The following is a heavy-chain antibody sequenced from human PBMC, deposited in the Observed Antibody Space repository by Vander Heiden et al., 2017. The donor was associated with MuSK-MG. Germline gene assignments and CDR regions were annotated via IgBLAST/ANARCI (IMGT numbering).Heavy chain of an antibody. D-gene: IGHD3-3*01. Sequence: EVQLLESGGGLVQPGGSLRLSCAASGFTFSSYALSWVRQAPGKRLEWVSVISGRGGGTYYADSVKGRFTISRDNSKNTLYLQMNGLRAEDTAVYYCAKDRNDFWSGTTRFFDQWGQGTLVTVSS. CDR2: ISGRGGGT. CDR1: GFTFSSYA. V-gene: IGHV3-23*01. J-gene: IGHJ4*02. CDR3: AKDRNDFWSGTTRFFDQ.